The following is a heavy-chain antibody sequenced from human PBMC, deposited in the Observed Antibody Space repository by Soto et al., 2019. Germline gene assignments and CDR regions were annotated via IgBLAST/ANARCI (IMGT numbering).Heavy chain of an antibody. J-gene: IGHJ4*02. CDR2: ISTNNGNT. CDR3: XXXXXXXXFDY. Sequence: QVQLVQSGAEVKKPGASVKVSCKASGYTFTSYGISWVRQAPGQGPEWMGWISTNNGNTNHAQKIRGRVTMTTDTXXXXXXXXXXXXXXXXXXXXXXXXXXXXXXFDYWGQGTLVTVSS. V-gene: IGHV1-18*01. CDR1: GYTFTSYG.